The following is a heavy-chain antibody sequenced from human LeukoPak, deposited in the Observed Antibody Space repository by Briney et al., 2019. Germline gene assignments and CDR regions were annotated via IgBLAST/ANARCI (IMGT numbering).Heavy chain of an antibody. V-gene: IGHV4-34*01. CDR2: INHSGST. J-gene: IGHJ4*02. D-gene: IGHD2-8*01. CDR3: ARAQSDIVLMVYAPKGGFDY. CDR1: GGSFSGYY. Sequence: SETLSLTCAVYGGSFSGYYWSWIRQPPGKGLEWIGEINHSGSTNYNPSLKSRVTMSVDTSKNQFSLKLSSVTAADTAVYYCARAQSDIVLMVYAPKGGFDYWGQGTLVTVSS.